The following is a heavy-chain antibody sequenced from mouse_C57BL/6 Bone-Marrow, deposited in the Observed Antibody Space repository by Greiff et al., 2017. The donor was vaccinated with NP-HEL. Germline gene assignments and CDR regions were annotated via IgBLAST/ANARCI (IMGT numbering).Heavy chain of an antibody. CDR3: ARGDYGSSYDY. CDR1: GYTFTSYW. J-gene: IGHJ2*01. D-gene: IGHD1-1*01. V-gene: IGHV1-64*01. CDR2: IHPNSGST. Sequence: QVQLQQPGAELVKPGASVKLSCKASGYTFTSYWMHWVKQRPGQGLEWMGMIHPNSGSTNYNEKFKSKATLTVDKSSSTAYMQLSSLTSEDSAVYYCARGDYGSSYDYWGQGTTLTVSS.